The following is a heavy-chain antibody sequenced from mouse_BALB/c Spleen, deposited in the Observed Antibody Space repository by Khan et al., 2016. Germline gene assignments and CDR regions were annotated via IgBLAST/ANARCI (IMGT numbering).Heavy chain of an antibody. CDR2: IYYSGST. V-gene: IGHV3-1*02. CDR1: GFSITSHYS. CDR3: ATGSSGYWYYFDY. D-gene: IGHD3-1*01. Sequence: EVQLQESGPDLVKPSQSLSLTCTVTGFSITSHYSWHWIRHFPGNKLEWMGYIYYSGSTNYNPSLKSRISLTRATSKNQFSLQLNSVTTEDTATYYWATGSSGYWYYFDYWGQGTTLTVSS. J-gene: IGHJ2*01.